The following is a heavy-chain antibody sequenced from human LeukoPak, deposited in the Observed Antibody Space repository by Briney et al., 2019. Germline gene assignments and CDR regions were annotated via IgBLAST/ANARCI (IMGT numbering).Heavy chain of an antibody. D-gene: IGHD2-15*01. CDR2: IYYSGST. J-gene: IGHJ4*02. CDR3: ARRPTGYCSGGSCYGYFDY. Sequence: SETLSLTCTVSGGSISSITYYWAWIRQPPGKGLEWIGSIYYSGSTYYNPSLKSRITISVDTSKNQFSLKLSSVTAADTAVYYCARRPTGYCSGGSCYGYFDYWGQGTLVTVSS. CDR1: GGSISSITYY. V-gene: IGHV4-39*01.